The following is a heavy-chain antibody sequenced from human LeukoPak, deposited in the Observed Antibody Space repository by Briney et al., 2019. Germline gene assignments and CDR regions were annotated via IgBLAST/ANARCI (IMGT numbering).Heavy chain of an antibody. D-gene: IGHD1-7*01. Sequence: PGGSLRLSCAASGFTFSSYWMHWVRQAPGKGLEWVAVIWYDGSNKYYADSVKGRFTISRDNSKNTLYLQMNSLRAEDTAVYYCARSPELRDLVWFDPWGQGTLVTVSS. J-gene: IGHJ5*02. CDR3: ARSPELRDLVWFDP. CDR1: GFTFSSYW. V-gene: IGHV3-33*08. CDR2: IWYDGSNK.